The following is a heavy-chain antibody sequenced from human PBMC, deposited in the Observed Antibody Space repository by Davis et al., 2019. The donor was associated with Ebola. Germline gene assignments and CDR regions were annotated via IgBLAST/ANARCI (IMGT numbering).Heavy chain of an antibody. D-gene: IGHD6-25*01. CDR2: INPNTGGI. Sequence: ASVKVSCKASGYTFTEYYMHWVRHAPGKGLEWMGWINPNTGGIHYAQKFQGRVTMTRDTSIRTAYMELSRLRSDDTAVYYCARGGWAYSSAEMGYWGQGTLVTVSS. V-gene: IGHV1-2*02. CDR3: ARGGWAYSSAEMGY. J-gene: IGHJ4*02. CDR1: GYTFTEYY.